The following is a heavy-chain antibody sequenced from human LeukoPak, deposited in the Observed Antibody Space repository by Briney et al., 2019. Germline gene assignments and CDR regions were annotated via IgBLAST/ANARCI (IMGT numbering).Heavy chain of an antibody. J-gene: IGHJ4*02. CDR2: PSGSGGDT. Sequence: GGSLRLSCAASGFTFSTYAMTWVRQAPGKGLEWVSAPSGSGGDTYYADSVRGRFNISRDNSKSTLYLQMNNLRAEDTAVYFCAKDKGYSDTWSMSGRFDYWGQGALVTVSS. D-gene: IGHD6-13*01. V-gene: IGHV3-23*01. CDR3: AKDKGYSDTWSMSGRFDY. CDR1: GFTFSTYA.